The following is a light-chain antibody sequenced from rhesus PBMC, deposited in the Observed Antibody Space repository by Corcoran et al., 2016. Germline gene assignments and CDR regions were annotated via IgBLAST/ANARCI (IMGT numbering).Light chain of an antibody. J-gene: IGKJ1*01. CDR3: QQGHSTPWT. V-gene: IGKV1-32*02. CDR1: QDISSY. Sequence: DIQMSQSPSSLSASVGDRVTITRRARQDISSYLNWYQQKPGRAPKLLSYCANGLASGVPSMFSGSGAGKDHPLTISSLPTEDFATYYCQQGHSTPWTFGQGAKVEIK. CDR2: CAN.